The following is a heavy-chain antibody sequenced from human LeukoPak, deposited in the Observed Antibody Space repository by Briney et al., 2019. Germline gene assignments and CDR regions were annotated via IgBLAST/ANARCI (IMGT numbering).Heavy chain of an antibody. J-gene: IGHJ4*02. V-gene: IGHV3-33*01. Sequence: PGGSLRLSCTASGFTFSSYGMHWVRQAPDKGLEWVAVIWYDGSNKCYADSVKGRFTISRDNSKNTLYLQMNSLRAEDTAVYYCARDGDLLTGYYFDSWGQGTLVTVSS. CDR3: ARDGDLLTGYYFDS. CDR2: IWYDGSNK. CDR1: GFTFSSYG. D-gene: IGHD3-9*01.